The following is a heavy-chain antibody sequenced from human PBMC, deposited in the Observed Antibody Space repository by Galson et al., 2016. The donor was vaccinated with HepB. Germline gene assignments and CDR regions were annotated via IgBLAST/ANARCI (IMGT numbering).Heavy chain of an antibody. CDR2: VSGTGNNA. V-gene: IGHV3-23*01. Sequence: SLRLSCAASGFTLNTYAMSWVRQTPGKGLEWVSTVSGTGNNAWYADSVKGRFTIPRDNSKNTLYLQLSSLRADDTAVYFCARLGYRSTWFDYWGQGALVTVSS. CDR1: GFTLNTYA. CDR3: ARLGYRSTWFDY. D-gene: IGHD6-13*01. J-gene: IGHJ5*01.